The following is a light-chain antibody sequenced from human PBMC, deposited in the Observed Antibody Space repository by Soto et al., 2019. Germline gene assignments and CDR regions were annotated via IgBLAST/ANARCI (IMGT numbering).Light chain of an antibody. Sequence: DIQMTQSPSSLSAAVGDRVTITCRASQGINNYLAWYQQRPGEVPKPLIYAASTLQSGVPSRLSGSRSGTDFTLTISSLQPEDVATYYCQNYHSAPLTFGGGTKVEI. CDR1: QGINNY. J-gene: IGKJ4*01. CDR3: QNYHSAPLT. V-gene: IGKV1-27*01. CDR2: AAS.